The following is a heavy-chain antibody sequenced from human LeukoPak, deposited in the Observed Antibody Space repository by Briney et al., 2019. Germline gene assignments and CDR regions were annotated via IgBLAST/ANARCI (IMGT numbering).Heavy chain of an antibody. Sequence: GGSLSLFCAVCGFTFSIFRMNWVRAARGRGVVCVSANTTSSSYIYYADSVKGRFTISVYNAKNSLYLQMNSLRAEDTAVYYWARDNSGTYYFDYEGWGNLITVSA. V-gene: IGHV3-21*01. CDR3: ARDNSGTYYFDY. CDR1: GFTFSIFR. J-gene: IGHJ4*02. CDR2: NTTSSSYI. D-gene: IGHD1-26*01.